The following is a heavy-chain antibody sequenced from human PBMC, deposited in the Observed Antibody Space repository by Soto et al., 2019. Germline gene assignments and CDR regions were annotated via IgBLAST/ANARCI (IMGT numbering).Heavy chain of an antibody. J-gene: IGHJ4*02. D-gene: IGHD1-26*01. CDR3: AKVGDVYNSFFDY. CDR2: VTDDGSKT. Sequence: QVEVVESGGGVVQPGRSLRLSCAASGFNFGTFGMHWVRQAPGKGLEWVAAVTDDGSKTYYGDSVKGRFTISRDNSKNTLFLQMNSLRIEDTAVYYCAKVGDVYNSFFDYWGQGTLVTVSS. V-gene: IGHV3-30*18. CDR1: GFNFGTFG.